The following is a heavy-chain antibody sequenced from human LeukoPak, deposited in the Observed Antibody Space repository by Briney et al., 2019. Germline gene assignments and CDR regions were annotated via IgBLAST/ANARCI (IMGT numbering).Heavy chain of an antibody. J-gene: IGHJ4*02. Sequence: SVKVSCNASGGTFSSYAISWVRQAPGQGLEWMGGIIPIFGTANYAQKFQGRVTITADESTSTAYMELSSLRSEDTAVYYCAREGGSGWYYFDNWGQGTLVTVSS. CDR3: AREGGSGWYYFDN. D-gene: IGHD6-19*01. CDR1: GGTFSSYA. V-gene: IGHV1-69*01. CDR2: IIPIFGTA.